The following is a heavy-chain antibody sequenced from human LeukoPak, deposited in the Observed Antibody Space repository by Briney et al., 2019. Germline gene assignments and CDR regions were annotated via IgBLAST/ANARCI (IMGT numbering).Heavy chain of an antibody. CDR1: GGTFSSYA. CDR3: ARDQGKVTKINYSYYAMDV. D-gene: IGHD4-11*01. J-gene: IGHJ6*02. Sequence: SVKVSCKASGGTFSSYAISWVRQAPGQGLEWMGRIIPIIGIANYAQKFQGRVTISADKSTSTAYMELSSLRSEDTAVFYCARDQGKVTKINYSYYAMDVWGQGTTVTVSS. CDR2: IIPIIGIA. V-gene: IGHV1-69*04.